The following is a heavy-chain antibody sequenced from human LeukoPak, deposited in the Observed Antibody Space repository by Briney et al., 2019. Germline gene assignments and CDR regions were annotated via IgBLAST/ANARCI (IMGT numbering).Heavy chain of an antibody. CDR1: GFTFSSYA. D-gene: IGHD4-23*01. V-gene: IGHV3-30-3*01. J-gene: IGHJ4*02. CDR3: AREWDYGGNSKGPLDY. Sequence: GGSLRLSRAASGFTFSSYAMHWVRQAPGKGLEWVAVISYDGSNKYYADSVKGRFTISRDNSKNTLYLQMNSLRAEDTAVYYCAREWDYGGNSKGPLDYWGQGTLVTVSS. CDR2: ISYDGSNK.